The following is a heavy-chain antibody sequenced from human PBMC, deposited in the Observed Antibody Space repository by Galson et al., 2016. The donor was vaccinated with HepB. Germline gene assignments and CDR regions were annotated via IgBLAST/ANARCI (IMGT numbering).Heavy chain of an antibody. CDR1: GFTFSSYG. V-gene: IGHV3-33*01. Sequence: SLRLSCAASGFTFSSYGMHWVRQAPGKGLEWMAVIWYDGSNKYYADSVKGRFTISRDNSKNALYLQMNSLRAEDTAVYYCARGVGYGSGSHFDYWGQGTLVTVPS. J-gene: IGHJ4*02. CDR3: ARGVGYGSGSHFDY. CDR2: IWYDGSNK. D-gene: IGHD3-10*01.